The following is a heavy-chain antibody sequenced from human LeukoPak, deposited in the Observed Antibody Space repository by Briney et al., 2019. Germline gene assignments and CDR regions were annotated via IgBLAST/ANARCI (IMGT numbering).Heavy chain of an antibody. Sequence: ASVKVSCKASGYTFNDYNMYWVRQAPAQGLEWMGRINPHSGGTNCAQKFQDRVTMTRDTSISTPYMELNGLTADDTAVYYCPRGVGSSWFEPWGEGTQVTVSS. J-gene: IGHJ5*02. CDR1: GYTFNDYN. CDR3: PRGVGSSWFEP. CDR2: INPHSGGT. D-gene: IGHD1-26*01. V-gene: IGHV1-2*02.